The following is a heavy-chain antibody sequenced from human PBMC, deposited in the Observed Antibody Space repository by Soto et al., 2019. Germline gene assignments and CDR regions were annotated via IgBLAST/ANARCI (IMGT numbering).Heavy chain of an antibody. J-gene: IGHJ6*03. D-gene: IGHD2-2*01. Sequence: SETLSLTCTVSGGSVSSSSYYWGWVRPPPGLGLEWIGYIYYSGSTNYNPSLKSRVTISVDTSKNQFSLKLSSVTAADTAVYYCARGPTTATPDYYYYMDVWGKGTTVTVSS. CDR2: IYYSGST. V-gene: IGHV4-61*05. CDR3: ARGPTTATPDYYYYMDV. CDR1: GGSVSSSSYY.